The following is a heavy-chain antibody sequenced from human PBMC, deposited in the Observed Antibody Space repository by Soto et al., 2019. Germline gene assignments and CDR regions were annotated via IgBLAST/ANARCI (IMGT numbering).Heavy chain of an antibody. J-gene: IGHJ3*01. CDR3: AKGGITIPPGF. CDR2: ISWDGGST. V-gene: IGHV3-43*01. CDR1: GFTFDYYT. D-gene: IGHD3-3*01. Sequence: PGGSLRLSCAASGFTFDYYTMHWVRQAPGKGLEWVSLISWDGGSTYYADSVKGRFTISRDNSKNSLYLQMNSLRTEDTALYYCAKGGITIPPGFWGQGTMVTVSS.